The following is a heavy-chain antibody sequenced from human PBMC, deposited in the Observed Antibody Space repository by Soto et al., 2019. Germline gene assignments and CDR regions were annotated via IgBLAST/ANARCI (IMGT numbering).Heavy chain of an antibody. V-gene: IGHV1-18*01. D-gene: IGHD6-13*01. J-gene: IGHJ6*02. CDR3: AREASEQLDGSPLDYYYYGMDV. Sequence: QVQLVQSGAEVKKPGASVKVSCKASGYTFTSYGISRVRQAPGQGLEWMGWISAYNGNTNYAQKLQGRVTMTTDTSTSTAYMELRSLRSDDTAVYYCAREASEQLDGSPLDYYYYGMDVWGQGTTVTVSS. CDR2: ISAYNGNT. CDR1: GYTFTSYG.